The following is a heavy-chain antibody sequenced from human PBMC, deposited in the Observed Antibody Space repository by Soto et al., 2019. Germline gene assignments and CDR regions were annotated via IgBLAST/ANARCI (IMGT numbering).Heavy chain of an antibody. Sequence: QLQLQESGPGLVKPSEPLSLTCTVSGGSISSSSYYWGWIRQPPGKGLEWVGSIYYRGSTYYIPSLKCRVPIRVPRVKNQFLPKTAAAHAADNAECEDARYPLRHGYSHGSLDYSGQGTLVAVSS. CDR1: GGSISSSSYY. V-gene: IGHV4-39*01. CDR2: IYYRGST. D-gene: IGHD5-18*01. J-gene: IGHJ4*02. CDR3: ARYPLRHGYSHGSLDY.